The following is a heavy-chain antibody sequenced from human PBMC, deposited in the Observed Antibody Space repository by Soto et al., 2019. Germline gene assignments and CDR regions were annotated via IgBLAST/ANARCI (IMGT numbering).Heavy chain of an antibody. D-gene: IGHD1-7*01. CDR1: GYTITIYA. CDR2: INAGNGST. J-gene: IGHJ6*02. V-gene: IGHV1-3*01. CDR3: ARAKLSYYYYGMDV. Sequence: ASVKVSCKAAGYTITIYAMHWVRQAPGQRLEWMGWINAGNGSTKYSQKFQGRVTITRDTSASTAYMELSSLRSEDTAVYYCARAKLSYYYYGMDVWGQGTTVTVSS.